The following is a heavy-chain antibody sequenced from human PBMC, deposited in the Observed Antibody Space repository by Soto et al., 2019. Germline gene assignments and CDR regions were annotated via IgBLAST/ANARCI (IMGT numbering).Heavy chain of an antibody. J-gene: IGHJ6*02. CDR3: ARDRLMATAGTARHYFGLDV. V-gene: IGHV4-31*03. D-gene: IGHD5-18*01. CDR1: GGSIRSGGYY. Sequence: SETLSLTCTVSGGSIRSGGYYWSWVRQNPRKGLDWIGNIYYSGDTYYNPSLKSRLTISVDTSKNQFSLNLSSVTAADTAVYYCARDRLMATAGTARHYFGLDVWGQGTTVTVSS. CDR2: IYYSGDT.